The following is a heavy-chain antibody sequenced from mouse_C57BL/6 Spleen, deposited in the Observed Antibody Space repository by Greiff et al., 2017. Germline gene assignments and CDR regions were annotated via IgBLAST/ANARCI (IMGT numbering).Heavy chain of an antibody. D-gene: IGHD2-4*01. CDR2: ISSGSSTT. V-gene: IGHV5-17*01. J-gene: IGHJ4*01. Sequence: EVKLQESGGGLVKPGGSLKLSCAASGFTFSDYGMHWVRQAPEKGLEWVAYISSGSSTTYYADTVKGRFTISRDNAKNTLFLQMTSLRSEDTAMYYCARGYYDEGYYAMDYWGQGTSVTVSS. CDR3: ARGYYDEGYYAMDY. CDR1: GFTFSDYG.